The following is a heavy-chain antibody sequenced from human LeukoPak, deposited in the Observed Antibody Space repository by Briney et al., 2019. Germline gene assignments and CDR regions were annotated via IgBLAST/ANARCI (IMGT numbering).Heavy chain of an antibody. J-gene: IGHJ4*02. CDR2: FDPEDGET. D-gene: IGHD6-13*01. Sequence: GASVKVSCKVSGYTLTELSMHWVRQAPGKGLEGMGGFDPEDGETIYAQKFQGRVTMTEDTSTDTAYMELSSLRSEDTAVYYCATGIAAAGGFDYWGQGTLVTVSS. CDR3: ATGIAAAGGFDY. CDR1: GYTLTELS. V-gene: IGHV1-24*01.